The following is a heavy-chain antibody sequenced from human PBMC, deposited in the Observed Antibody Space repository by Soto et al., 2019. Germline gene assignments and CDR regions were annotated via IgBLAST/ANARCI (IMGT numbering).Heavy chain of an antibody. V-gene: IGHV4-39*01. D-gene: IGHD4-17*01. CDR1: GGSISSSSYY. CDR2: IYYSGST. Sequence: SETLSLTCTVSGGSISSSSYYWGWIRQPPGKGLEWIGSIYYSGSTYYNPSLKSRVTISVDTSKNQFSLKLSSVTAADTAVYYCARLKDYGDYDWFDPWGQGTLVTVSS. J-gene: IGHJ5*02. CDR3: ARLKDYGDYDWFDP.